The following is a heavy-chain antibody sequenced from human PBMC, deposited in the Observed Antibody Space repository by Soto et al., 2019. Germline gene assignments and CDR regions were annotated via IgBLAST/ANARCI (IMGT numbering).Heavy chain of an antibody. J-gene: IGHJ5*02. V-gene: IGHV4-39*01. Sequence: SETLSLTCTVSGGSISSSSYYWGWIRQPPGKGLEWIGSIYYSGSTYYNPSLKSRVTISVDTSKNQFSLKLSSVTAADTAVYYCARHMNGGPYSSGLGVPFDPWGQGTLVTVSS. CDR3: ARHMNGGPYSSGLGVPFDP. D-gene: IGHD6-19*01. CDR2: IYYSGST. CDR1: GGSISSSSYY.